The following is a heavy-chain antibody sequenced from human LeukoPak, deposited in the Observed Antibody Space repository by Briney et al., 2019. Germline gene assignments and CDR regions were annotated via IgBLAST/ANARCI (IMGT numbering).Heavy chain of an antibody. CDR2: ISTSGAST. V-gene: IGHV3-23*01. CDR1: GFTFSSYA. J-gene: IGHJ4*02. Sequence: GGSLRLSCAASGFTFSSYAMSWVRQAPGKGLEWVSTISTSGASTYYADSVKGRFTISRDNAKNSLYLQMNSLRAEDTAVYYCARVSSSWYAADYWGQGTLVTVSS. CDR3: ARVSSSWYAADY. D-gene: IGHD6-13*01.